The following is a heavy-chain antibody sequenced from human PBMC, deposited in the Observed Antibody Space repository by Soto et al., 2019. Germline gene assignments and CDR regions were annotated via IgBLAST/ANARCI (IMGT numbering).Heavy chain of an antibody. CDR3: ARTYYDFWSGFSD. D-gene: IGHD3-3*01. Sequence: GGSLRLSCAASGFTYSDYAMHWIRQAPGKGLEWVAVISYEGSEIYYSDSVKGRFTISRDNTMNTVYLQMSSVRRDDTAVYYSARTYYDFWSGFSDWGQGALVTVSS. V-gene: IGHV3-30*04. CDR2: ISYEGSEI. J-gene: IGHJ4*02. CDR1: GFTYSDYA.